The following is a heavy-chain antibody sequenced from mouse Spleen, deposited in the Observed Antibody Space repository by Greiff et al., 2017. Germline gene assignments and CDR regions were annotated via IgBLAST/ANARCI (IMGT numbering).Heavy chain of an antibody. D-gene: IGHD3-2*01. CDR2: INPSSGYT. Sequence: QVQLQQSGAELAKPGASVKLSCKASGYTFTSYWMHWVKQRPGQGLEWIGYINPSSGYTKYNQKFKDKATLTADKSSSTAYMQLSCLTYEDSAVXYCAWWDSSGYVPFAYWGQGTLVTVSA. CDR3: AWWDSSGYVPFAY. CDR1: GYTFTSYW. J-gene: IGHJ3*01. V-gene: IGHV1-7*01.